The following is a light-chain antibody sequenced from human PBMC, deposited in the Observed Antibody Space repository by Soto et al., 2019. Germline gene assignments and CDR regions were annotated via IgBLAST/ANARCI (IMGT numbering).Light chain of an antibody. CDR2: KAS. V-gene: IGKV1-5*03. CDR1: QSISSW. J-gene: IGKJ2*01. CDR3: QQYNSYSPYT. Sequence: DIQMTQSPSTLSASVGDRVTITCRASQSISSWLAWYQQKPGKAPKLLIYKASSLESGVPSRFSGSGSGTEFTLTISSLQPDDFATYYCQQYNSYSPYTFGLGPKLEIK.